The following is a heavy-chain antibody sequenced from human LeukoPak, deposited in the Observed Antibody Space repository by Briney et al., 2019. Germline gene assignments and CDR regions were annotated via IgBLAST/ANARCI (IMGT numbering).Heavy chain of an antibody. V-gene: IGHV4-34*01. CDR1: GGSFSGYY. D-gene: IGHD6-19*01. J-gene: IGHJ5*02. Sequence: PSETLSLTCAVYGGSFSGYYWSWIRQPPGKGLEWIGEVNHSGSTNYNPSLKSRVTISVDTSKNQFSLKLSFVTAADTAVYYCARGVEQWLVGNWFDPWGQGTLVTVSS. CDR2: VNHSGST. CDR3: ARGVEQWLVGNWFDP.